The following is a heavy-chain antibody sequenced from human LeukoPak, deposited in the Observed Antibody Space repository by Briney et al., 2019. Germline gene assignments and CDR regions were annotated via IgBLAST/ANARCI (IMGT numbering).Heavy chain of an antibody. CDR2: ISSSSSYI. D-gene: IGHD3-22*01. Sequence: PGGSLRLSCAASGFTFSSYSMNWVRQAPGKGLEWVSSISSSSSYIYYADSVKGRFTISRDNAKNSLYLQMNSLRAEDTAVYYCARDIDDSIASAYYYYYYYMDVWGKGTTVTVSS. V-gene: IGHV3-21*01. CDR1: GFTFSSYS. J-gene: IGHJ6*03. CDR3: ARDIDDSIASAYYYYYYYMDV.